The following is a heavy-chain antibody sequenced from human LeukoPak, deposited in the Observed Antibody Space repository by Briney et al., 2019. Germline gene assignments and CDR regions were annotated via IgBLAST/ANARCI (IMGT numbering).Heavy chain of an antibody. D-gene: IGHD3-10*01. Sequence: ASVKVSCKVSGYTLTELSMHWVRQAPGKGLEWMGGFDPEDGETIYAQKFQGRVTMTEDTPTDTAYMELSSLRSEDTAVYYCAAYYGSGNDLDYWGQGTLVTVSS. CDR3: AAYYGSGNDLDY. J-gene: IGHJ4*02. CDR2: FDPEDGET. V-gene: IGHV1-24*01. CDR1: GYTLTELS.